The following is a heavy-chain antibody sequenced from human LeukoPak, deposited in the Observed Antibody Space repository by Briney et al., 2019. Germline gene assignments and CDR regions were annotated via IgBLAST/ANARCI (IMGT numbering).Heavy chain of an antibody. D-gene: IGHD4-17*01. CDR1: GGSISSGSYY. V-gene: IGHV4-61*02. Sequence: PSETLSLTCTVSGGSISSGSYYWCWIRQPAGTGLEWIGRIYTSGSTNYNPSLKSRVTISADTSKNQFSLKLTSVTAADTAVYYCARDGDSGDYAYWGQGTLVTVPS. CDR3: ARDGDSGDYAY. J-gene: IGHJ4*02. CDR2: IYTSGST.